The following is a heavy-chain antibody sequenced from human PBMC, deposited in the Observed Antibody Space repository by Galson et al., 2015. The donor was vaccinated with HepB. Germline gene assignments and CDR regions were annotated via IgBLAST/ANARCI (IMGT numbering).Heavy chain of an antibody. CDR3: ARGGYYDSSGYPLRGY. D-gene: IGHD3-22*01. J-gene: IGHJ4*02. CDR2: ISYDGSNK. CDR1: GFTFSSYA. Sequence: SLRLSCAASGFTFSSYAMHWVRQAPGKGLEWVAVISYDGSNKYYADSVKGRFTISRDNSKNTLYLQMNSLRAEDTTVYYCARGGYYDSSGYPLRGYWGQGTLVTVSS. V-gene: IGHV3-30-3*01.